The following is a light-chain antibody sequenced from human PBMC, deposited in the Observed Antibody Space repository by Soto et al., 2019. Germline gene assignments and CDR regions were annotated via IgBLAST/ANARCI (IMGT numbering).Light chain of an antibody. CDR1: QSINSY. Sequence: DIQMTQSPSSLSASVGDRVTITCRASQSINSYLNWYQHKPGKAPMLLIYAASSLQSGVPSRFSGSGSGTDFTLTISSLQPEDFATYYCQQSYSTSHTFGQGTKLEIK. V-gene: IGKV1-39*01. CDR2: AAS. J-gene: IGKJ2*01. CDR3: QQSYSTSHT.